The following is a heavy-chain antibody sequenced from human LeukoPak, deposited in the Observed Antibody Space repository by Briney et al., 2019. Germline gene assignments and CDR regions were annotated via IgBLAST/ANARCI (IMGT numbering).Heavy chain of an antibody. CDR2: IYSGGST. CDR3: AKERGYSYGSRFDY. J-gene: IGHJ4*02. Sequence: GGSLRLSCAASGFTVSSNYMSWVRQAPGKGLEWVSVIYSGGSTYYADSVKGRFTISRDNSKNTLYLQMNSLRSEDTAVYYCAKERGYSYGSRFDYWGQGTLVTVSS. V-gene: IGHV3-53*01. D-gene: IGHD5-18*01. CDR1: GFTVSSNY.